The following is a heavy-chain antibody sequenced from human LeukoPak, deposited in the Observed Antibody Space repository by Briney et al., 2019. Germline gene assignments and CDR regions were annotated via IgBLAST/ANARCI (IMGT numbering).Heavy chain of an antibody. CDR1: GGTFSNDA. CDR2: VIPFLGTT. CDR3: ARGPSSDLRTGFFFGYFDD. J-gene: IGHJ4*02. D-gene: IGHD3/OR15-3a*01. Sequence: SVKVSCKASGGTFSNDAVSWVRQAPGEGLKWMDRVIPFLGTTNYAHNFQGRVTITADQDTQTAYMELRSLRSEDTAVYFCARGPSSDLRTGFFFGYFDDWGQGTLITVSS. V-gene: IGHV1-69*11.